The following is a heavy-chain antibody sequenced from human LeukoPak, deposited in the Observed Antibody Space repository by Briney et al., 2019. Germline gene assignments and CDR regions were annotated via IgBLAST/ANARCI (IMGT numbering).Heavy chain of an antibody. CDR3: ARGGTSKYYFDY. V-gene: IGHV1-69*04. D-gene: IGHD2-2*01. CDR2: IIPILGIA. J-gene: IGHJ4*02. Sequence: ASVKVSCKASGGTFSSYAISWVRQAPGQGLEWMGRIIPILGIANYAQKFQGRVTITADESTSTAYMELSSLRSEDTAVYYCARGGTSKYYFDYWGQGTLVTVSS. CDR1: GGTFSSYA.